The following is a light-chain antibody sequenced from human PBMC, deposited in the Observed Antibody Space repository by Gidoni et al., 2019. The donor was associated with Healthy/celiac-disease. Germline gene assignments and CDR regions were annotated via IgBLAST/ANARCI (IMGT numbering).Light chain of an antibody. CDR2: GKT. CDR3: NSRDSSGNMVV. V-gene: IGLV3-19*01. CDR1: SLRRYY. Sequence: SSELTQDPAVSVALGQTVRITCQGDSLRRYYASWYQQKPGQAPVLVIYGKTTRPSGIPARFSGSSSGNTASLTITGAQAEDEADYYCNSRDSSGNMVVFGGGTKLTV. J-gene: IGLJ2*01.